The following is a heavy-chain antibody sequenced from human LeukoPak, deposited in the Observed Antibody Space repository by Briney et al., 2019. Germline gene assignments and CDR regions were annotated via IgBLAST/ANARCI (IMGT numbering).Heavy chain of an antibody. D-gene: IGHD1-14*01. CDR1: GYTFTGYY. Sequence: GASVKVSCKASGYTFTGYYMYWVRQAPGQGLGWMGWINPNSGGTNYAQKFQGRVTMTRDTSISTAYMELSRLRSDDTAVYYCARDKPPPLSEGLDYWGQGTLVTVSS. J-gene: IGHJ4*02. CDR3: ARDKPPPLSEGLDY. V-gene: IGHV1-2*02. CDR2: INPNSGGT.